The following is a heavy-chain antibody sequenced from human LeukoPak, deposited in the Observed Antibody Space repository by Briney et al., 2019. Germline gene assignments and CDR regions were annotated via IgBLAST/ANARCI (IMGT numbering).Heavy chain of an antibody. CDR1: GYTFTGYY. V-gene: IGHV1-2*02. CDR3: ARGPTEISRSYYYDSSSLGAFDI. D-gene: IGHD3-22*01. J-gene: IGHJ3*02. Sequence: ASVNVSCKPSGYTFTGYYIHWVRQAPGQGLEWMGWINPNSGGTSCAQKFQGRVTMTRDTSISTAYMELSRLRSDDTAVYYCARGPTEISRSYYYDSSSLGAFDIWGQGTMVTVSS. CDR2: INPNSGGT.